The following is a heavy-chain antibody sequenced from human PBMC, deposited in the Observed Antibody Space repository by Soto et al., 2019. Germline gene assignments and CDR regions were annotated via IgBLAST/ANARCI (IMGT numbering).Heavy chain of an antibody. V-gene: IGHV4-61*01. Sequence: QVQLQESGPGLVKPSETLSLTCTVSGGSVSSGSYYWSWIRQPPGKVLEWIGYIYYSGTTNYNPSLKCRVTISLATSKTQFSLKLRPWTAAYTAVYYCAREYSGYNSGYFDYWGQGPLVTVSS. CDR3: AREYSGYNSGYFDY. CDR2: IYYSGTT. J-gene: IGHJ4*02. D-gene: IGHD5-12*01. CDR1: GGSVSSGSYY.